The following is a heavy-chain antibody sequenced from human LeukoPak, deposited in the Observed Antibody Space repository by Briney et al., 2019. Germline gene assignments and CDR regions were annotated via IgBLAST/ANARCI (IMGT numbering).Heavy chain of an antibody. Sequence: GGSLRLSCAASGFTFSSYEMNWVRQAPGKGLEWVSYISSSGSTIYYADSVKGRFTISRDNAKNSLYLQMNSLRAEDTAVYYCARALWAVAGRGDYFDCWGQGTLVTVSS. V-gene: IGHV3-48*03. CDR2: ISSSGSTI. CDR3: ARALWAVAGRGDYFDC. CDR1: GFTFSSYE. D-gene: IGHD6-19*01. J-gene: IGHJ4*02.